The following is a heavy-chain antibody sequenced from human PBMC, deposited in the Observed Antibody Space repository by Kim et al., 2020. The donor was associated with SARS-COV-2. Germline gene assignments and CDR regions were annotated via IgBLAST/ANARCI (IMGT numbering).Heavy chain of an antibody. CDR2: VNHSGST. J-gene: IGHJ4*02. D-gene: IGHD3-22*01. CDR1: GGSFSGYY. CDR3: ARALAGGFYYDSSGYRRYFKY. V-gene: IGHV4-34*01. Sequence: SETLSLTCAVYGGSFSGYYWNWIRQPPGKGLEWIGEVNHSGSTNYNPSLKSRVTISVDTSKNQFSLKLGSVTAADTAVYYCARALAGGFYYDSSGYRRYFKYRGQGTPGTVSS.